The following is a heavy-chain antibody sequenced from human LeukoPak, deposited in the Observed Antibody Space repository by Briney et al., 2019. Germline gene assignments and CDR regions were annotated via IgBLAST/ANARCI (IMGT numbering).Heavy chain of an antibody. CDR1: GGSISSYY. Sequence: SATLSLTCTVSGGSISSYYWSWIRQPAGKGLEWIGRIYTSGSTNYNPSLKSRVTMSVDTSKNQFSLKLSSVTAADTAVYYCARWGLRSNWYFDLWGRGTQVTVSS. CDR3: ARWGLRSNWYFDL. CDR2: IYTSGST. V-gene: IGHV4-4*07. J-gene: IGHJ2*01. D-gene: IGHD2/OR15-2a*01.